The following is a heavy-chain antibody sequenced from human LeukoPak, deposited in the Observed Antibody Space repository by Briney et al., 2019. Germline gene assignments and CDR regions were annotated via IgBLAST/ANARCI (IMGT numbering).Heavy chain of an antibody. J-gene: IGHJ4*02. D-gene: IGHD2-21*01. CDR2: IKQDGSEK. V-gene: IGHV3-7*01. CDR3: ARGLAIDY. CDR1: GFTFGSYW. Sequence: GGSLRLSCAASGFTFGSYWMSWVRQAPGKGLEWVANIKQDGSEKYYVDSVKGRFTISRDNAKNSLYLQMNSLRAEDTAVYYCARGLAIDYWGQGTLVTVSS.